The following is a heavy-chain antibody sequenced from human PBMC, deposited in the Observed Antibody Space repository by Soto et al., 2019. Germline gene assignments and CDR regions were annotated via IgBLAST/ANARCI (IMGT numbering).Heavy chain of an antibody. CDR1: GGTFSSHG. V-gene: IGHV1-69*06. D-gene: IGHD6-19*01. J-gene: IGHJ4*02. CDR3: ARADKGTVTGLDY. CDR2: IVPIVATA. Sequence: QVQLVQSGAEVKRPGSSVKVSCKASGGTFSSHGISWVRQAPGQGLEWMGGIVPIVATANYAQKFQGRVTITADRSTSTAYRELSSLRSEDTAVYYCARADKGTVTGLDYWGQGTLVTVSS.